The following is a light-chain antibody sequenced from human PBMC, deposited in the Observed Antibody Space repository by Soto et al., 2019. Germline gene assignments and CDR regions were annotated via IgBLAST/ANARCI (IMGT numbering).Light chain of an antibody. Sequence: QAVVTQPPSVSEAPGQRVTISCTGSSSNIGAGYDVHWYQQLPGTAPKLLIYGNSNRPSGVPDRFSGSKSGTSASLAITGLQAEDEADYYCQSYDSSLSVVFGGGTMVTVL. CDR3: QSYDSSLSVV. CDR1: SSNIGAGYD. V-gene: IGLV1-40*01. J-gene: IGLJ2*01. CDR2: GNS.